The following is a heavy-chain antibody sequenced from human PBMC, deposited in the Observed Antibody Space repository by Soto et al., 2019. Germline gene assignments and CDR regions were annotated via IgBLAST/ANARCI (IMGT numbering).Heavy chain of an antibody. Sequence: ASVKVSCKASGYTFTSYGISWVRQAPGQGLEWMGWISAYNGNTNYAQKLQGRVTMTTDTSTSTAYMELRSLRSDDTAVYYCARVRASWGNWNLDGMDVWGQGTTVTVSS. J-gene: IGHJ6*02. CDR3: ARVRASWGNWNLDGMDV. CDR1: GYTFTSYG. V-gene: IGHV1-18*01. CDR2: ISAYNGNT. D-gene: IGHD1-1*01.